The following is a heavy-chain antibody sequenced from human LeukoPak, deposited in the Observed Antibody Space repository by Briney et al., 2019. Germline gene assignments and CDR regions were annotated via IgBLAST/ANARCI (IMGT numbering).Heavy chain of an antibody. J-gene: IGHJ6*03. CDR2: SIPLFGTV. CDR1: GDNFNNYA. V-gene: IGHV1-69*05. CDR3: ARGGRPLGYFYMDV. Sequence: SVKVSCKASGDNFNNYAFNWVRQAPGQGPEWMGGSIPLFGTVKAAQKFQGRVTISTDESTSTAYMELSSLTCEDTAVYYCARGGRPLGYFYMDVWGKGTTVTVSS.